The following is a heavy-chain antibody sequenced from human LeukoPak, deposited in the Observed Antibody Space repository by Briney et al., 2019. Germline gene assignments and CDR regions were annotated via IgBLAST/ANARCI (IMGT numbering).Heavy chain of an antibody. J-gene: IGHJ4*02. V-gene: IGHV1-2*02. Sequence: ASLKASCKASRYTFTAYYVHWVRQAPRQRLEGMGYMVPSSGVSHYSQKFQDRVTMTRDTSTSTAYLELSGLTSDDTAVYYCSTEDKYCTSTTCGDFWGQGTLVTVSS. CDR3: STEDKYCTSTTCGDF. CDR1: RYTFTAYY. D-gene: IGHD2-2*01. CDR2: MVPSSGVS.